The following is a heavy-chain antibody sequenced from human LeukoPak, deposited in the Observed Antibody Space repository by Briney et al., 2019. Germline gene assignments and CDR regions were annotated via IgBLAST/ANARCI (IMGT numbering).Heavy chain of an antibody. D-gene: IGHD3-10*01. CDR3: AKDRMRRVRGAIGVD. J-gene: IGHJ4*02. CDR2: INGNGGGT. CDR1: GFTFSSYA. V-gene: IGHV3-23*01. Sequence: GGSLRLSCAASGFTFSSYAMSWVRQAPGKGLEWVSAINGNGGGTYYADSVKGRFTISRDNYNNKLFLQMSSLRVEDTSVYYCAKDRMRRVRGAIGVDWGQGTLVTVSS.